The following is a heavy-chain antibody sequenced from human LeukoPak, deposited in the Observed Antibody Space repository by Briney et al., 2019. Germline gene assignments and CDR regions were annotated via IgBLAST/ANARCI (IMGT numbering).Heavy chain of an antibody. CDR3: ARHGSASGWYRSHFDY. CDR1: GGSIRSGSYY. Sequence: SETLSLTCIVSGGSIRSGSYYWGWVRQAPGKGLEWIGSIYYTGTTWYNPSLKSRVTMSVDTSKAQFSLRLSSVTAADTAVYYCARHGSASGWYRSHFDYWGQGTLVTVSS. D-gene: IGHD6-19*01. CDR2: IYYTGTT. J-gene: IGHJ4*02. V-gene: IGHV4-39*01.